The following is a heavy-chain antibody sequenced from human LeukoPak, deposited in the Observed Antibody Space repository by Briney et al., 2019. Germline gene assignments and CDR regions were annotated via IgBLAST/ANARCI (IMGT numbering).Heavy chain of an antibody. J-gene: IGHJ5*02. V-gene: IGHV3-21*01. CDR3: ARVVGNWFDP. Sequence: GGSLRLSCAASGFTFSSYSMNWVRQAPGKGLEWVSSISSSSSYIYYADSAKGRFTISRDNAKNSLYLQMNSLRAEDTAVYYCARVVGNWFDPWGQEPWSPSPQ. D-gene: IGHD6-6*01. CDR1: GFTFSSYS. CDR2: ISSSSSYI.